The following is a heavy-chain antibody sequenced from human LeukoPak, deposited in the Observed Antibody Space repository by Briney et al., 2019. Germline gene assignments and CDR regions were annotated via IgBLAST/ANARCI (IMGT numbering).Heavy chain of an antibody. V-gene: IGHV1-2*02. CDR2: INPNSGGT. J-gene: IGHJ4*02. Sequence: ASVKVSCKASGYTFTGYYMHWVRQAPGQGLEWMGWINPNSGGTNYAQKFQGRVTMTRDTSISTAYIELSRLRSDDTAVYYCARGYYDILTGYYQEDYFDYWGQGTLVTVSS. D-gene: IGHD3-9*01. CDR1: GYTFTGYY. CDR3: ARGYYDILTGYYQEDYFDY.